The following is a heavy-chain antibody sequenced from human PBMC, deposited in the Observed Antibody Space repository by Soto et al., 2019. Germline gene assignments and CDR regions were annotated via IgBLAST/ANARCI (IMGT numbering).Heavy chain of an antibody. J-gene: IGHJ4*02. CDR2: IYYNGNT. CDR3: ATCFCAGRYCTSSSCYFDY. Sequence: QLQLQESGPGLVKPSETLSLTCTVSGGSISSNSYYWGWIRQPPGKGLEWIGSIYYNGNTHYNPSLRSRVTISVYTSKNQFSLRLNAVTAADTAFYHCATCFCAGRYCTSSSCYFDYWGQGTLVTVSS. V-gene: IGHV4-39*01. CDR1: GGSISSNSYY. D-gene: IGHD2-2*01.